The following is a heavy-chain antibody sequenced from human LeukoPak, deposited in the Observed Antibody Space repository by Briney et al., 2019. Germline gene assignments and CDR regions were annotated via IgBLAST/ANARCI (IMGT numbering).Heavy chain of an antibody. CDR1: GGSISSSSYY. V-gene: IGHV4-39*07. Sequence: SETLSLTCTVSGGSISSSSYYWGWIRQPPGKGLEWIGSIYYSGCTYYNPSLKSRVTISVDTSKNQFSLKLSSVTAADTAVYYCARDGRDYYDSSGYYGYWGQGTLVTVSS. D-gene: IGHD3-22*01. J-gene: IGHJ4*02. CDR3: ARDGRDYYDSSGYYGY. CDR2: IYYSGCT.